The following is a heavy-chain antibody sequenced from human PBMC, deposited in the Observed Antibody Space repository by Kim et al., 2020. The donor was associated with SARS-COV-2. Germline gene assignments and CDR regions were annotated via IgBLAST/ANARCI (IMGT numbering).Heavy chain of an antibody. D-gene: IGHD4-17*01. V-gene: IGHV3-23*01. Sequence: GGSLRLSCAASGFTFSSYAMSWVRQAPGKGLEWVSSISGSGSNTYYVDSVKGRFTISRDNSENTLSLQMNTLRAEDTAVYYCAKSMTTMTTTLDYWGQGT. CDR1: GFTFSSYA. CDR2: ISGSGSNT. J-gene: IGHJ4*02. CDR3: AKSMTTMTTTLDY.